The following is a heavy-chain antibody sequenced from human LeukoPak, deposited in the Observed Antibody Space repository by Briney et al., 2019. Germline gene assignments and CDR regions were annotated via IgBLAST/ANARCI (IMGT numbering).Heavy chain of an antibody. V-gene: IGHV4-39*01. Sequence: SETLSLTCIVSGGSINSINYYWGWIRQPPGKGLEWIVSTYYAGNTYYNPSLKSRLTISRDTSKNQFSLKLSSVTASDTAVYYCARHLPGGGSGTKLPDYWGQGILVTVSS. CDR1: GGSINSINYY. D-gene: IGHD3-10*01. J-gene: IGHJ4*02. CDR2: TYYAGNT. CDR3: ARHLPGGGSGTKLPDY.